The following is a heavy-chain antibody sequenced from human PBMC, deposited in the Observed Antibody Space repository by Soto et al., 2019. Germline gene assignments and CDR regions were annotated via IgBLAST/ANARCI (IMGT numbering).Heavy chain of an antibody. CDR3: AREGYCSGGGCSGGMDV. D-gene: IGHD2-15*01. V-gene: IGHV3-33*01. CDR2: IWFDGSDA. J-gene: IGHJ6*02. Sequence: GSLRLSCAASGFAFSGYGMHWVRQAPGKGLEWVAFIWFDGSDALYSDSVKGRFSITRDNSKNTLFLQLNSLRGDDTAVYYCAREGYCSGGGCSGGMDVWGQGTTVTVSS. CDR1: GFAFSGYG.